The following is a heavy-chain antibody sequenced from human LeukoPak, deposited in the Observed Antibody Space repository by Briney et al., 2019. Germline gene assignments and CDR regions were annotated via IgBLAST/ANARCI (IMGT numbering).Heavy chain of an antibody. Sequence: RGSLRLSCVASGFTLDDYALHWVRHAPGKGLEWISLISGDGRNTYYADSVKGRFTISRDNSKNSLYLQMSSLRAEDTALYYCAKGVRSGTYYNSFDPWGQGTLVTVSS. J-gene: IGHJ5*02. V-gene: IGHV3-43*02. CDR2: ISGDGRNT. CDR3: AKGVRSGTYYNSFDP. D-gene: IGHD1-26*01. CDR1: GFTLDDYA.